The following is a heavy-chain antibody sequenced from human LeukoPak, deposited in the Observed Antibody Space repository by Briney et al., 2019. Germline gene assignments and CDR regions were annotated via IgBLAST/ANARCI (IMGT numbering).Heavy chain of an antibody. CDR1: GFTFSSYA. CDR2: ISGCGGSI. J-gene: IGHJ6*03. D-gene: IGHD3-16*01. CDR3: VRGSSFSPLYYMDV. Sequence: AGSLRLSCAASGFTFSSYAMNWFRQAPGKGLEWFSAISGCGGSIYYADSVKGRFTISRDNSKNTVYLQMNSLRAEDTGVYYCVRGSSFSPLYYMDVWGKGTTVTVSS. V-gene: IGHV3-23*01.